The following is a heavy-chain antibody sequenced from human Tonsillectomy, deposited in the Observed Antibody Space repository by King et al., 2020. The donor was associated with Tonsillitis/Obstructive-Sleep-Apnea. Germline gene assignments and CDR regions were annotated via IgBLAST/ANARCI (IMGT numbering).Heavy chain of an antibody. CDR1: GYSFTSYW. V-gene: IGHV5-10-1*03. CDR2: IDPSDSYT. J-gene: IGHJ6*02. Sequence: VQLVESGAEVKKPGESLRISCKASGYSFTSYWISWVRQMPGKGLEWMGRIDPSDSYTNYSPSFRGHVTISADKSISTAYLQWSSLKASDTAMYYCARPRYSYYDSSGSPSEPRTGMDVWGQGTTVTVSS. CDR3: ARPRYSYYDSSGSPSEPRTGMDV. D-gene: IGHD3-22*01.